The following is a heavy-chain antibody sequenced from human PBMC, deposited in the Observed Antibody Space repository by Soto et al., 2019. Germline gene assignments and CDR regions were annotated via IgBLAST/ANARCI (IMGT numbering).Heavy chain of an antibody. Sequence: GGSLRLSCAASGFTFSSYSMNWVRQAPGKGLEWVSSISSSSSYIYYADSVKGRFTISRDNAKNSLYLQMNSLRAEDTAVYYCARSQQLVDFDYWGQGTHGHRLL. CDR2: ISSSSSYI. V-gene: IGHV3-21*01. D-gene: IGHD6-13*01. J-gene: IGHJ4*02. CDR3: ARSQQLVDFDY. CDR1: GFTFSSYS.